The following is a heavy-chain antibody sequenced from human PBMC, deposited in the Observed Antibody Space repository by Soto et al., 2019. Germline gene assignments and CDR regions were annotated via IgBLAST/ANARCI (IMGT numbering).Heavy chain of an antibody. CDR1: GGSFSGYY. D-gene: IGHD2-15*01. J-gene: IGHJ4*02. CDR2: INHSGST. CDR3: AVRKPSRANCSGGSCWPFDY. Sequence: SETLSLTCAVYGGSFSGYYWSWIRQPPGKGLEWIGEINHSGSTNYNPSLKSRVTISVDTSKNQFSLKLSSVTAADTAVYYCAVRKPSRANCSGGSCWPFDYWGQGTLVTVSS. V-gene: IGHV4-34*01.